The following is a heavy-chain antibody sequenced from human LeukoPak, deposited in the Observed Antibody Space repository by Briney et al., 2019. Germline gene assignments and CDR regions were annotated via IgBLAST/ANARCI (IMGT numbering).Heavy chain of an antibody. CDR3: SRDHTSRFDFWSGYYPLN. D-gene: IGHD3-3*01. J-gene: IGHJ4*02. V-gene: IGHV3-43D*03. CDR1: GFNFGDYA. CDR2: ITWDGGTT. Sequence: GGSLRLSCAASGFNFGDYAMHWVRQAPGKGLEWISLITWDGGTTYYADSVKGRFTVSRDNSENSLYLQMNSLRTEDTAFYYCSRDHTSRFDFWSGYYPLNWGQGALVTVSS.